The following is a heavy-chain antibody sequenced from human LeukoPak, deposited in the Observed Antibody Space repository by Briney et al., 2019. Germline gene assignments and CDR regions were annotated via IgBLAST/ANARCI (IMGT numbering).Heavy chain of an antibody. Sequence: GGSLRLSCAASGFTFSNYRMSWVRQAPGKGLEWVANIKQDGSEKYYVDSVKGRLTISRDNAKRSLYLQMNSLRVEDTAVYYCARDRDNITCPHDYWGQGTLVTVSS. CDR2: IKQDGSEK. CDR3: ARDRDNITCPHDY. CDR1: GFTFSNYR. V-gene: IGHV3-7*05. J-gene: IGHJ4*02. D-gene: IGHD2-15*01.